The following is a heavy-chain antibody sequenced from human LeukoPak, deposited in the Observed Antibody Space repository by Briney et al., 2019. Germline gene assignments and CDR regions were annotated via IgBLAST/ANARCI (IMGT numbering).Heavy chain of an antibody. CDR1: GGSISTSSYH. D-gene: IGHD2-15*01. V-gene: IGHV4-39*01. CDR3: ASLRRYCSGGNYIIEY. J-gene: IGHJ4*01. Sequence: PSETLSLLYTVSGGSISTSSYHWGWIRQPPGKGLEWIGNIYYSGSTYYNPSLKSRITISVDTSKNQFSLKLSSVTAADTAVYYCASLRRYCSGGNYIIEYLGPESLVTVSS. CDR2: IYYSGST.